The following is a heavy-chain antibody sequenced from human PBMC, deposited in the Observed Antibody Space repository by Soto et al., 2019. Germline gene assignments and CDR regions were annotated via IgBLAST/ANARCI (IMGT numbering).Heavy chain of an antibody. V-gene: IGHV4-59*01. CDR1: GGSISSYY. D-gene: IGHD2-2*01. CDR3: ARARYQLLHPYYYGMDV. J-gene: IGHJ6*02. CDR2: IHYSGST. Sequence: QVQLQESGPGLVKPSETLSLTCTVSGGSISSYYWSWIRQSPGKGLEWIGYIHYSGSTTSNPSLKSRVTISVETSRNQVSLKLSSVTAADSAVYFCARARYQLLHPYYYGMDVWGQGTTVTVSS.